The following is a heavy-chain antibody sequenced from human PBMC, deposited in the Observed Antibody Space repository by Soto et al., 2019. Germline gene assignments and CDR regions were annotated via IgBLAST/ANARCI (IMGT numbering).Heavy chain of an antibody. Sequence: GWLGRACTASGCTFSSYGMPWVRQAAGKGLEWVAVIWYDGSNKYYAESVKGRFTISRDNSKNTLYLQMNSLRAEDTAVYYCARDSNVGSGWQLTADYWGQGTLVTVYS. J-gene: IGHJ4*02. CDR2: IWYDGSNK. CDR1: GCTFSSYG. CDR3: ARDSNVGSGWQLTADY. V-gene: IGHV3-33*01. D-gene: IGHD6-19*01.